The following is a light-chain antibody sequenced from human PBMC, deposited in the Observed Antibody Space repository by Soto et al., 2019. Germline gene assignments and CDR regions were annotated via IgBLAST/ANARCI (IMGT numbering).Light chain of an antibody. CDR1: QSISSY. V-gene: IGKV1-39*01. J-gene: IGKJ1*01. Sequence: DIQMTQSPSSLSASVGDRVTITCRASQSISSYLNWYXXKQGKXPKIXIYAASSLQSGVPSRFSVIGSGTDFTLTISSLQPEDGATYDGQQSYSTPRTLGQGTKVDI. CDR2: AAS. CDR3: QQSYSTPRT.